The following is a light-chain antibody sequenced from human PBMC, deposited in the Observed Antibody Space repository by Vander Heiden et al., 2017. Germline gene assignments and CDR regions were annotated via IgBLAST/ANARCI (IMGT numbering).Light chain of an antibody. V-gene: IGLV3-25*03. CDR2: KGS. CDR3: QSADSRGTYVV. Sequence: SYELTQPPSVSVSPGQTARITCSGDALPKQYAYWYQQKPGQAPLLVMHKGSERPSGIPERFSGSSSGTTVTLTISGVQAEDEADYYCQSADSRGTYVVFGGGTKLTVL. J-gene: IGLJ2*01. CDR1: ALPKQY.